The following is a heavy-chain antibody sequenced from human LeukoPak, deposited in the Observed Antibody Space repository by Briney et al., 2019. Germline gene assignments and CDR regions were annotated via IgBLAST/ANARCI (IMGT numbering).Heavy chain of an antibody. CDR3: ARGRWLHGEFDY. D-gene: IGHD5-24*01. CDR2: IYYSGST. V-gene: IGHV4-59*12. Sequence: PSETLSLTCTVSGGSMNNYYWSWIRQSPGKGLEWIGYIYYSGSTYYNPSLKSRVTISVDTSKNQFSLKLSSVTAADTAVYYCARGRWLHGEFDYWGQGTLVTVSS. J-gene: IGHJ4*02. CDR1: GGSMNNYY.